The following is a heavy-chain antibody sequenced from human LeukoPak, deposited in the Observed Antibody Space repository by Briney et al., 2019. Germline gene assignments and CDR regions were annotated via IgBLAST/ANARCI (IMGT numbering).Heavy chain of an antibody. CDR3: ARGLYQRGFYYYYYMDV. J-gene: IGHJ6*03. CDR2: INHSGST. D-gene: IGHD2-8*01. Sequence: SETLSLTCAVYGGSLSGYYWSWIRQPPGKGLEWIGEINHSGSTNYNPSLKSRVTISVDTSKNQFSLKLSSVTAADTAVYYCARGLYQRGFYYYYYMDVWGKGTTVTVSS. CDR1: GGSLSGYY. V-gene: IGHV4-34*01.